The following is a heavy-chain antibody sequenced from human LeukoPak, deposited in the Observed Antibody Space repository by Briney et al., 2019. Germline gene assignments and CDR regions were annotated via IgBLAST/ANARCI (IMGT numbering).Heavy chain of an antibody. D-gene: IGHD3-22*01. CDR3: AKDFDSSGYYYAFDI. CDR1: GFTLSSYA. CDR2: ISGSGGST. V-gene: IGHV3-23*01. J-gene: IGHJ3*02. Sequence: PGGSLRLSCAASGFTLSSYAMSWVRQAPGKGLEWVSAISGSGGSTYYADSVKGRFTISRDNSKNTLYLQMNSLRAEDTAVYYCAKDFDSSGYYYAFDIWGQGTMVTVSS.